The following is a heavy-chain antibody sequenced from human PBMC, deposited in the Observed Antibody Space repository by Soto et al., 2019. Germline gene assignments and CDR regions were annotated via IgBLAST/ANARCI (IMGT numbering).Heavy chain of an antibody. CDR3: AHRQKIGTAGTGAFDI. Sequence: VSGPTLVNPTQTLTLTCTFSGLSLSTTGVAVGWIRQPPGKALEWLALIYWNDDKRYSPSLKSRLTITKDTSKNQVVLTLTDMDPVDTATFYCAHRQKIGTAGTGAFDIWGQGTMVTVSS. V-gene: IGHV2-5*01. CDR1: GLSLSTTGVA. CDR2: IYWNDDK. J-gene: IGHJ3*02. D-gene: IGHD6-13*01.